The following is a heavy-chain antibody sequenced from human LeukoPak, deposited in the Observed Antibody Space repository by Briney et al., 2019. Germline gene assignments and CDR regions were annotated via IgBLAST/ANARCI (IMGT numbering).Heavy chain of an antibody. D-gene: IGHD3-22*01. CDR3: TTVSYYYDSSGYPLDAFDI. V-gene: IGHV3-15*04. CDR1: GFTFSNAW. CDR2: IESKTDGGTT. Sequence: GGSLRLSCAASGFTFSNAWMSWVRQAPGKGLEWVGRIESKTDGGTTDYAAPVKGRFTISRDDSKNTLYLQMNSLKTEDTAVYYCTTVSYYYDSSGYPLDAFDIWGQGTMVTVSS. J-gene: IGHJ3*02.